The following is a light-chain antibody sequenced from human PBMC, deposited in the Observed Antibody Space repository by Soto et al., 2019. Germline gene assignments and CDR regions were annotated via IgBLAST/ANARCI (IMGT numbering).Light chain of an antibody. CDR3: QQYNKWPIT. CDR2: YTS. J-gene: IGKJ5*01. Sequence: IVLTHSPCTLSLSPLERASLSCMSSQSVSNNYLAWYQQKPGQAPRLLIYYTSTRATGFPARFSGGGSGTEFTLTISSLQSEDSAFYYCQQYNKWPITFGQGTRLEI. V-gene: IGKV3-15*01. CDR1: QSVSNN.